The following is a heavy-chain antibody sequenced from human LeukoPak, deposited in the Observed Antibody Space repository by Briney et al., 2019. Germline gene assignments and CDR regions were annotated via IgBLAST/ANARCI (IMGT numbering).Heavy chain of an antibody. V-gene: IGHV1-69*13. D-gene: IGHD3-9*01. Sequence: GASVKVSCKASGYTFTSYAISWVRQAPGQGLEWMGGIIAIFGNTNYAQKLQGRVTITADESTSTAYMELSSLRSEDTAVYYCARDRRYYDILTGYSSNQYYFDCWVQGTLVAVSS. CDR3: ARDRRYYDILTGYSSNQYYFDC. J-gene: IGHJ4*02. CDR1: GYTFTSYA. CDR2: IIAIFGNT.